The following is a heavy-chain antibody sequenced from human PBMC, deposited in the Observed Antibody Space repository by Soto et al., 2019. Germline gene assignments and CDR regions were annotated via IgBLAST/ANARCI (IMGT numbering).Heavy chain of an antibody. V-gene: IGHV4-59*08. CDR2: IYYSGST. CDR1: GGSISSYY. CDR3: MLGSGWKDFDY. J-gene: IGHJ4*02. Sequence: SETLSLTCTVSGGSISSYYWSWIRQPPGKGLEWIGYIYYSGSTNYNPSLKSRVTISVDTSKNQFSLNLSSVTAADTAVYYCMLGSGWKDFDYWGQGTLVTVSS. D-gene: IGHD3-22*01.